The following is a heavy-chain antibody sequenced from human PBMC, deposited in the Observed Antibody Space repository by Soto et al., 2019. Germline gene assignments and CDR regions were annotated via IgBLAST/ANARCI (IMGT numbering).Heavy chain of an antibody. D-gene: IGHD6-19*01. CDR3: ARHVAGYSSGLDY. CDR1: GGSISSSSYY. Sequence: QLQLQESGPGLVKPSETLSLTCTVSGGSISSSSYYWGWIRQPPGKGLEWIGSIYYSGNTYYNPSLTRRVTISVDTSKNQFSLKLSSVTAADTAAYYCARHVAGYSSGLDYWGQGTLVTVSS. CDR2: IYYSGNT. V-gene: IGHV4-39*01. J-gene: IGHJ4*02.